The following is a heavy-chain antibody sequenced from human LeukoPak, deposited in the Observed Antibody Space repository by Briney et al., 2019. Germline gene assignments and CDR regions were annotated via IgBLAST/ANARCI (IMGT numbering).Heavy chain of an antibody. J-gene: IGHJ6*02. V-gene: IGHV4-59*01. CDR1: GGFISSYY. CDR2: IYYSGST. D-gene: IGHD2-2*01. Sequence: SETLSLTCTVSGGFISSYYWSWIRQPPGKGLEWIGYIYYSGSTNYNPSLKSRVTISVDTSKNQFSLKLSSVTAADTAVYYCARGCIGGSSTSCYAGHYYYGMDVWGQGTTVTVSS. CDR3: ARGCIGGSSTSCYAGHYYYGMDV.